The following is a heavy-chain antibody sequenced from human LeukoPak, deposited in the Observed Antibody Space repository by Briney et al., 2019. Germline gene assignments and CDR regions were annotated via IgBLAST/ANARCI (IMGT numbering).Heavy chain of an antibody. CDR2: IRYDGSNK. V-gene: IGHV3-30*02. CDR1: GFTFSSYG. Sequence: GGSLRLSCAASGFTFSSYGMHWVRQAPGKGLEWVAFIRYDGSNKYYADSVKGRFTISRDNSKNTLYLQMNSLRAEDTAVYYCARDDTYLYDSSGYQWGQGTLVTVSS. D-gene: IGHD3-22*01. J-gene: IGHJ4*02. CDR3: ARDDTYLYDSSGYQ.